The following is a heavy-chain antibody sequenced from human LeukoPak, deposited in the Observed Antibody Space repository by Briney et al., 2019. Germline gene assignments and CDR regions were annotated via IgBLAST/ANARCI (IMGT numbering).Heavy chain of an antibody. Sequence: GGSLRLSCTASGFTFGDYAMSWFRQAPGKGLEWVGFIRSKAYGGTTEYAASVKGRFTISRDDSKSIAYLQMNSLETEDTAVYYCTRDRYCSGGSCYSPPNWFDPWGQGTLVTVSS. J-gene: IGHJ5*02. D-gene: IGHD2-15*01. CDR3: TRDRYCSGGSCYSPPNWFDP. CDR1: GFTFGDYA. CDR2: IRSKAYGGTT. V-gene: IGHV3-49*03.